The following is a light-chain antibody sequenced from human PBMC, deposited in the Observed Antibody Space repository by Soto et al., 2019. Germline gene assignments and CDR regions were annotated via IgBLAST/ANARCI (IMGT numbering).Light chain of an antibody. CDR3: QQRSNWPPYT. V-gene: IGKV3-11*01. J-gene: IGKJ2*01. CDR2: DAS. Sequence: EIVLTQSPATLSLSPGERATLSCRARQSVSSYLAWYQQKPCQAPRLLIYDASNRATGIPARFSGSGSGTDFTLTISSLEPEDFAVYYCQQRSNWPPYTFGQGTKLEIK. CDR1: QSVSSY.